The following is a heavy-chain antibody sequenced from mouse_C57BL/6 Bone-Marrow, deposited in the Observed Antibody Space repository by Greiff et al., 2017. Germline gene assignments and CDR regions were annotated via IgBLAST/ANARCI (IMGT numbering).Heavy chain of an antibody. Sequence: QVQLQQSGAELAKPGASVKLSCKASGYTFTSSWMHWVKQRPGQGLEWIGYINPRRGYTKYNQKFKDKATLTADKSSSTAYMQLSSLTYEDSAVYYCAREGHWERFLYWYFDVWGTGTTVTVSS. CDR1: GYTFTSSW. V-gene: IGHV1-7*01. J-gene: IGHJ1*03. CDR2: INPRRGYT. D-gene: IGHD4-1*01. CDR3: AREGHWERFLYWYFDV.